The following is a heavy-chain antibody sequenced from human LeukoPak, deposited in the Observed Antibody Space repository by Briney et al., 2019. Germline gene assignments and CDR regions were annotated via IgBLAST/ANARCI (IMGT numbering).Heavy chain of an antibody. Sequence: ASVKVSCKASGYRFNIYGINWVRQAPGQGLEWMGWISAYSANTNYAQNFQGRVTMTRDTSTSTAYMELSSLRSEDTAVYYCAADGRATNHLYYYYGMDAWGQGTTVTVSS. CDR2: ISAYSANT. CDR1: GYRFNIYG. CDR3: AADGRATNHLYYYYGMDA. D-gene: IGHD1-14*01. V-gene: IGHV1-18*01. J-gene: IGHJ6*02.